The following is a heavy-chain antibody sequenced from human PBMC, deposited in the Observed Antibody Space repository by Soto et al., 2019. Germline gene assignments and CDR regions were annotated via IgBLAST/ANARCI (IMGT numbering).Heavy chain of an antibody. CDR3: ASRGSGYDLSTPAYGRDV. Sequence: SGGSLRLSCAASGFTFSSYAMHWVRRAPGKGLEYVSAISSNGGSIYYGNSVKGRFTISRDNSKNTLYLQMGSLRAEDMAVYYCASRGSGYDLSTPAYGRDVWGQGTTVTVSS. D-gene: IGHD5-12*01. J-gene: IGHJ6*02. CDR1: GFTFSSYA. V-gene: IGHV3-64*01. CDR2: ISSNGGSI.